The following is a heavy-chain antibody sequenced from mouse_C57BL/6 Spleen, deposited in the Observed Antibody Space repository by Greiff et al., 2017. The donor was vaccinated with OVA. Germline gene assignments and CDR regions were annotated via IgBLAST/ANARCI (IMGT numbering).Heavy chain of an antibody. J-gene: IGHJ2*01. V-gene: IGHV1-52*01. CDR2: IDPSDSET. CDR1: GYTFTSYW. Sequence: QVQLKQPGAELVRPGSSVKLSCKASGYTFTSYWMHWVKQRPIQGLEWIGNIDPSDSETHYNQKFKDKATLTVDKSSSTAYMQLSSLTSEDSAVYYCARSIYYYGSSYAFDYWGQGTTLTVSS. CDR3: ARSIYYYGSSYAFDY. D-gene: IGHD1-1*01.